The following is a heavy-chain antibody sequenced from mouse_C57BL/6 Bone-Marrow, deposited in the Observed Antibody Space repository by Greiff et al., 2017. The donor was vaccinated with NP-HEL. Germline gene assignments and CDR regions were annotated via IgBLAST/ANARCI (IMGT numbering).Heavy chain of an antibody. CDR2: ISSGSSTI. V-gene: IGHV5-17*01. Sequence: EVHLVESGGGLVKPGGSLKLSCAASGFTFSDYGMHWVRQAPEKGLEWVAYISSGSSTIYYADTVKGRFTISRDNAKNTLFLQMTSLRSEDTAMYYCARVYDGYYYYYAMDYWGQGTSVTVSS. D-gene: IGHD2-3*01. J-gene: IGHJ4*01. CDR1: GFTFSDYG. CDR3: ARVYDGYYYYYAMDY.